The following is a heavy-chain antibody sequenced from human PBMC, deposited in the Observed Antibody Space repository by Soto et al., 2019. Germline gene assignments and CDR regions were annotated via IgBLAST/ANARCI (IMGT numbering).Heavy chain of an antibody. V-gene: IGHV1-69*01. Sequence: QVQLVQSGAEVKKPGSSVKVSCKASGGTFSSYAISWVRQAPGQGLEWMGGIIPIFGTANYAQKFQGRVTITADESTSTAYRGLCGMRSEDTAVYYCARAELSDYSNYGYGMDVWGQGTTVTVSS. J-gene: IGHJ6*02. D-gene: IGHD4-4*01. CDR1: GGTFSSYA. CDR2: IIPIFGTA. CDR3: ARAELSDYSNYGYGMDV.